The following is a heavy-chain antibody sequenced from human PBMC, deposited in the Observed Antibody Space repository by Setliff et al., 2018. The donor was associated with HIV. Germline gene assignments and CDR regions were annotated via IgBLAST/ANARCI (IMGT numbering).Heavy chain of an antibody. CDR2: IIPIFNTA. CDR3: ARGRLLWSGSYYYYYMDV. D-gene: IGHD3-10*01. CDR1: GGTFSSYA. J-gene: IGHJ6*03. Sequence: SVKVSCKASGGTFSSYAISWVRQAPGQGLEWMGGIIPIFNTANYAQKFQGRVTITADESTSTAYMELSSLRSEDTAVYYCARGRLLWSGSYYYYYMDVWGKGTTVTVSS. V-gene: IGHV1-69*13.